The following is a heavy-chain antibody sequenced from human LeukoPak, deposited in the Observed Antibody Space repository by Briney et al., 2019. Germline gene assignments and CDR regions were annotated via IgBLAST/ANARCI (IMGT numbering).Heavy chain of an antibody. CDR3: ARDPLDSSGYFVPFDY. D-gene: IGHD3-22*01. CDR2: INRSGDNT. Sequence: GASVKVSCKASGYTFTNNFMHWVRQAPGQGLEWMGIINRSGDNTWYAQKFQGRVTMTRDMSTNTVYMELSSLRSEDTAVYYCARDPLDSSGYFVPFDYWGQGTLVTVSS. CDR1: GYTFTNNF. V-gene: IGHV1-46*01. J-gene: IGHJ4*02.